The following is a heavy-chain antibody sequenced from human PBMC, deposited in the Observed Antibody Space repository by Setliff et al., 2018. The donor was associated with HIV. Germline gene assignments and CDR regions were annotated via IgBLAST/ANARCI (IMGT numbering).Heavy chain of an antibody. CDR2: IHYSGST. V-gene: IGHV4-39*01. CDR3: ARGGGAVAGPFDY. J-gene: IGHJ4*02. D-gene: IGHD6-19*01. Sequence: PSETLSLTCTVSGGSISSSSYYWGWIRQPPGKGLEWIGNIHYSGSTYYNPSLKSRVAISIDTSMNQFSLKLSSVTAADTTVYYCARGGGAVAGPFDYWGQGALVTVSS. CDR1: GGSISSSSYY.